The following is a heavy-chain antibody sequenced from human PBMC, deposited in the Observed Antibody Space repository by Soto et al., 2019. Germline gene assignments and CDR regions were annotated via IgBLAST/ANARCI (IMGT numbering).Heavy chain of an antibody. Sequence: QVQLVQSGAEVKKPGSSVKVSCKASGGTFSSYAISWVRQAPGQGLEWMGGIIPIFGTANYAQKFQGRVTITADESTSTADMELSSLRSEDTAVYYCARDGRGGYAEYFQHWGQGTLVTVSS. D-gene: IGHD1-26*01. J-gene: IGHJ1*01. CDR2: IIPIFGTA. V-gene: IGHV1-69*12. CDR1: GGTFSSYA. CDR3: ARDGRGGYAEYFQH.